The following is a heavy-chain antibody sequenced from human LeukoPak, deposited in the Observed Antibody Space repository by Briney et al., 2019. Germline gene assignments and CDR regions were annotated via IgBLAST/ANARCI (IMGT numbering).Heavy chain of an antibody. D-gene: IGHD2-15*01. Sequence: GASVKVSCKASGYTFTSYAMNWVRQAPGQGLEWMGWINTNTGNPTYAQGFTGRFVFSLDTSVSTAYLQINSLKAEDTAVYYCARGGQVYCSGGSCYPAYFQHWGQGTLVTVSS. V-gene: IGHV7-4-1*02. CDR1: GYTFTSYA. J-gene: IGHJ1*01. CDR2: INTNTGNP. CDR3: ARGGQVYCSGGSCYPAYFQH.